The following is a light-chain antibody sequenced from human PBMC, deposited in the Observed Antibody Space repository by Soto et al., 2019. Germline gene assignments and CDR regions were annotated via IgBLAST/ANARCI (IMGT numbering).Light chain of an antibody. CDR2: AAS. V-gene: IGKV1-39*01. Sequence: DIQMTQSPSSLSASVGDRVTSTCRASQGISTFLNWYQHKPGKAPKLLIYAASSLQSGVPSRFSGIGSETDFTLTISSLQPEDFATYSCQQSYSTTWTFGQGTTVEIQ. CDR1: QGISTF. CDR3: QQSYSTTWT. J-gene: IGKJ1*01.